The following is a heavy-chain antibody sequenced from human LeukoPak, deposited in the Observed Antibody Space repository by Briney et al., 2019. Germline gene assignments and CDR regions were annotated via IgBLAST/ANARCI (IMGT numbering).Heavy chain of an antibody. D-gene: IGHD3-10*01. CDR2: ISYDGSNK. Sequence: GGSLRLSCAASGFTFSSYGMHWVRQAPGKGLEWVAVISYDGSNKYYADSVKGRFTISRDNSKNTLYLQMNSLRAEDTAVYYCAKTYGSGSYYNWYYFDYWGQGTLVTVSS. CDR3: AKTYGSGSYYNWYYFDY. CDR1: GFTFSSYG. V-gene: IGHV3-30*18. J-gene: IGHJ4*02.